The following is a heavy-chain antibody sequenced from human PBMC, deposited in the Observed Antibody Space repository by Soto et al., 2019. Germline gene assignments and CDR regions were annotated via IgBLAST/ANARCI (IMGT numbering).Heavy chain of an antibody. Sequence: SEPLSVTSSVAGGSSGGYCGSCIRQPPGKGLEWIGYIYYSGSTNYNPSLKSRVTISVDTSKNQFSLKLSSVTAADTAVYYCARDFSRNWFDPWGQGTLVTVSS. CDR1: GGSSGGYC. CDR2: IYYSGST. CDR3: ARDFSRNWFDP. J-gene: IGHJ5*02. D-gene: IGHD3-3*01. V-gene: IGHV4-59*01.